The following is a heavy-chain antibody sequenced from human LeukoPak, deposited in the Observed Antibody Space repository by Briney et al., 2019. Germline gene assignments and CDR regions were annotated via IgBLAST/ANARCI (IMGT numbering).Heavy chain of an antibody. D-gene: IGHD1-14*01. CDR3: ARGLTPPPPNYYYYYYMDV. CDR1: GGSVSSSSYY. CDR2: IYYTGST. Sequence: AETLSLTCTLSGGSVSSSSYYWGWIRQSPGKGLEWIGSIYYTGSTYYNPSLKSRVTISVDTSKNQFSLKLSSVTAADTAVYYCARGLTPPPPNYYYYYYMDVWGKGTTVTVSS. V-gene: IGHV4-39*07. J-gene: IGHJ6*03.